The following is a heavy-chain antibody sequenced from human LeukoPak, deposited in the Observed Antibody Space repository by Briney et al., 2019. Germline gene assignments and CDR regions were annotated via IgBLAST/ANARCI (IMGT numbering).Heavy chain of an antibody. Sequence: GGSLRLSCAASGFTFSSYSMNWVRQAPGKGLEWVSYITNNGTTIYYADSVKGRFTISRDNAENSLYLQMNSLRAEDTAIYYCARDQWLAYYYHGMDVWGQGTTVTVSS. J-gene: IGHJ6*02. CDR2: ITNNGTTI. CDR1: GFTFSSYS. V-gene: IGHV3-48*04. CDR3: ARDQWLAYYYHGMDV. D-gene: IGHD6-19*01.